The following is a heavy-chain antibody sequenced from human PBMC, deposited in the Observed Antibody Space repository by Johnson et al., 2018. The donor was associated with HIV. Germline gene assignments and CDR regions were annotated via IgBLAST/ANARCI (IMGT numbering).Heavy chain of an antibody. V-gene: IGHV3-30*04. Sequence: QVLLVESGGGVVQPGRSLRLSCAASGFTFSSYAMHWVRQAPGKGLEWVAVISYDGSSTSYAYSVKGRFTISRDNAKNSLYLQMNSLRAEDTAVYYCARRTVVTPGAFDIWGQGTMVTVSS. CDR1: GFTFSSYA. D-gene: IGHD4-23*01. CDR3: ARRTVVTPGAFDI. CDR2: ISYDGSST. J-gene: IGHJ3*02.